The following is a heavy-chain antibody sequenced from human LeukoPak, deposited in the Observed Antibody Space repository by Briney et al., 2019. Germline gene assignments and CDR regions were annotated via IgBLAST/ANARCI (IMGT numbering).Heavy chain of an antibody. D-gene: IGHD2-2*02. V-gene: IGHV3-15*01. CDR1: GFTFSNAW. CDR3: TTEGAIVVVPAAIETTFDY. CDR2: IKSKTDGGTT. J-gene: IGHJ4*02. Sequence: PGGSLRLSCAASGFTFSNAWMSWVRQAPGKGLEWVGRIKSKTDGGTTDYAAPVKGRFTISRDDSKNTLYLQMNSLKTADTAVYYCTTEGAIVVVPAAIETTFDYWGQGTLVTVSS.